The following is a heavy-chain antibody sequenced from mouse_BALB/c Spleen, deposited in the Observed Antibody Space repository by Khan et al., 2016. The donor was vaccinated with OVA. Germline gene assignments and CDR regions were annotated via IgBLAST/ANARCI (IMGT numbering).Heavy chain of an antibody. Sequence: QVQRKEKGPGLVAPSQSLSITCTVSGFSLSRYNIHWVRQPPGKGLEWLGMIWGGGGTDYNSTLKSRLSISKDNSKSQVFLKMNSLQTDDSAMSYCAVPYYLSDGYSAMDSWGQGPSLTVPS. CDR3: AVPYYLSDGYSAMDS. CDR1: GFSLSRYN. D-gene: IGHD2-10*01. CDR2: IWGGGGT. J-gene: IGHJ4*01. V-gene: IGHV2-6-4*01.